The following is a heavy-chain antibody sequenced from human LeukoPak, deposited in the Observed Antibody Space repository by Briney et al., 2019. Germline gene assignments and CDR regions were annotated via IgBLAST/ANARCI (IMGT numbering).Heavy chain of an antibody. CDR3: ARVRTVGFLEWLLTFDY. CDR1: GGSFSGYY. D-gene: IGHD3-3*01. Sequence: SETLSLTCAVYGGSFSGYYWSWIRQPPGKGPEWIGEINHSGSTNYNPSLKSRVTISVDTSKNQFSLKLSSVTAADTAVYYCARVRTVGFLEWLLTFDYWGQGTLVTVSS. J-gene: IGHJ4*02. V-gene: IGHV4-34*01. CDR2: INHSGST.